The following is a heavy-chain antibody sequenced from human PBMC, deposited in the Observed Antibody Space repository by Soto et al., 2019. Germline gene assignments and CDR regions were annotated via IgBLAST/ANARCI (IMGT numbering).Heavy chain of an antibody. CDR2: ISGSGGAT. CDR3: AKVDTAMVLYYYYGMDV. CDR1: GFTFSSYA. Sequence: GGSLRLSCAASGFTFSSYATSWVRQAPGQGLEWVSSISGSGGATYYADSVKGRFTISRDNSKNTLYMKMNSLRAEDTAVYYCAKVDTAMVLYYYYGMDVWGQGTTVTVSS. D-gene: IGHD5-18*01. J-gene: IGHJ6*02. V-gene: IGHV3-23*01.